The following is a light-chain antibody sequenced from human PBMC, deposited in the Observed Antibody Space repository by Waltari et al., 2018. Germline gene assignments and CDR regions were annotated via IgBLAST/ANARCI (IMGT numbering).Light chain of an antibody. CDR3: QQYYSPPWT. J-gene: IGKJ1*01. V-gene: IGKV4-1*01. CDR2: WTS. Sequence: DIVMTQSPDSLAVSLGERATINCRSSESVLHNINNQNYLAWYQQKEGQPPKLLIYWTSTRQSGVHDRFSGSGSGTDFTLTINSLQTEDVAVYYCQQYYSPPWTFGQGTKVEV. CDR1: ESVLHNINNQNY.